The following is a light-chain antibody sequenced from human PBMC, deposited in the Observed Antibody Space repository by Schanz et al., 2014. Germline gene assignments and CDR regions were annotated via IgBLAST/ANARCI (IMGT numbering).Light chain of an antibody. CDR2: GNT. J-gene: IGLJ3*02. CDR3: SSYTSSSTLV. Sequence: QSVLTQPPSLSGAPGQRVTISCTGSSSNIGAGFDVHWYQQLPGTAPKLLIYGNTNRPSGVPDRFSGSKSGTSASLAITGLQAEDEADYYCSSYTSSSTLVFGGGTKVTVL. CDR1: SSNIGAGFD. V-gene: IGLV1-40*01.